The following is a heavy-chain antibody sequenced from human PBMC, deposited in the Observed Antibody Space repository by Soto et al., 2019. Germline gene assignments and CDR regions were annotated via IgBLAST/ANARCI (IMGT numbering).Heavy chain of an antibody. CDR3: ARIVGGSSDY. J-gene: IGHJ4*02. CDR1: GDSVSSNSAA. CDR2: TYYRSKWHS. D-gene: IGHD2-15*01. Sequence: SQTLSLPCAISGDSVSSNSAAWNWIRQPPSRGLEWLGRTYYRSKWHSDYAVSMKGRITINPDTSKNQFSLQLNSVTPEDAAIYYCARIVGGSSDYWGQGTRVTVSS. V-gene: IGHV6-1*01.